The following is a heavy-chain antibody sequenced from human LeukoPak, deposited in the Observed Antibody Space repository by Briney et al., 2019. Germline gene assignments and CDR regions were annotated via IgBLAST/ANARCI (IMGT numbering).Heavy chain of an antibody. CDR3: VRVDHSLGKTYFDY. V-gene: IGHV3-21*01. Sequence: GGSLRLSCTVSGFTFSSYSLNWVRQAPGKGLEWVSSISSSSSFMYYADSVKGRFTISRDNAKNALYLQMNSLRAEDAAVYYCVRVDHSLGKTYFDYWGQGTLVTVSS. J-gene: IGHJ4*02. CDR1: GFTFSSYS. D-gene: IGHD2-21*01. CDR2: ISSSSSFM.